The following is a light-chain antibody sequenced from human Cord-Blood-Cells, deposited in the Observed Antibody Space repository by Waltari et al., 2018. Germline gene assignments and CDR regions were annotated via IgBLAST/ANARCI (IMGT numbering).Light chain of an antibody. Sequence: DIVLTQSPGPLSLSPGERATLSCRASQSVSSSYLAWYQQKPGQAPRLLIYGASSRATGSPDRFSGSGSGTDFTLTISRLEPEDFAVYYCQQYGSSLMYTFGQGTKLEIK. CDR1: QSVSSSY. J-gene: IGKJ2*01. V-gene: IGKV3-20*01. CDR3: QQYGSSLMYT. CDR2: GAS.